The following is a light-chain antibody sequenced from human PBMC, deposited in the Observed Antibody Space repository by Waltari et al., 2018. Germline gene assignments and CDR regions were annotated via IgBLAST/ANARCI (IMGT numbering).Light chain of an antibody. J-gene: IGKJ1*01. V-gene: IGKV1-39*01. CDR3: QQSYNTPWT. Sequence: DIQMTQSPSSLSASVGDRVTITCRASQSISSYLNWYQQKPGKAPKRLIYAASRLQSGVPSRFSGSGSGTDFTLTISSLQPEDFATYYCQQSYNTPWTFGQGTKVEIK. CDR2: AAS. CDR1: QSISSY.